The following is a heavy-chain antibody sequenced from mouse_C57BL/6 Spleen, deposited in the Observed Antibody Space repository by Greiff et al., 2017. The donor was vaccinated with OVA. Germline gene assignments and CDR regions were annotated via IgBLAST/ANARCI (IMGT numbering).Heavy chain of an antibody. CDR1: GYTFTSYW. J-gene: IGHJ4*01. CDR2: IYPGSGST. Sequence: QVQLQQPGAELVKPGASVKMSCKASGYTFTSYWITWVKQRPGQGLEWIGDIYPGSGSTNYNEKFKSKATLTVDTSSSTAYMQLSSLTSEDSAVYYGAREGSNPHYAMDYWGQGTSVTVSS. CDR3: AREGSNPHYAMDY. D-gene: IGHD2-5*01. V-gene: IGHV1-55*01.